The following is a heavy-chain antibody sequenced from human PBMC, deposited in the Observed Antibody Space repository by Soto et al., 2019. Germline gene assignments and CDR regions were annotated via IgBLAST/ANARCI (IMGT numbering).Heavy chain of an antibody. CDR2: INAGNGNT. Sequence: QVQLVQSGAEVKKPGASVNVSCKASGFTFIKYAMHWVRQAPGQRPEWMGWINAGNGNTRYSQRWQGRVTITRDTSASTVYMDLSSLRSEDTAVYYCARDYADIAVAGIPHLAHWGQGTLVTVSS. D-gene: IGHD6-19*01. V-gene: IGHV1-3*01. J-gene: IGHJ4*01. CDR1: GFTFIKYA. CDR3: ARDYADIAVAGIPHLAH.